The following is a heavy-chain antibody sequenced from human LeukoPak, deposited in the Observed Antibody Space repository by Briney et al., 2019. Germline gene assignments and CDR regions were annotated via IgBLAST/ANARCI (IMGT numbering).Heavy chain of an antibody. CDR3: ARAGSGSYYSYYYYYMDV. Sequence: ASVKVSCKASGGTFSSYAISWVRQATGQGLEWMGWMNPNSGNTGYAQKFQGRVTMTRNTSISTAYMELSSLRSEDTAVYYCARAGSGSYYSYYYYYMDVWGKGTTVTISS. J-gene: IGHJ6*03. CDR2: MNPNSGNT. V-gene: IGHV1-8*02. CDR1: GGTFSSYA. D-gene: IGHD3-10*01.